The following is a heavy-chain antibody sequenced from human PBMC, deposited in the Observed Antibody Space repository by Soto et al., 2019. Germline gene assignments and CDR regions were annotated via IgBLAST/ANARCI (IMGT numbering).Heavy chain of an antibody. V-gene: IGHV3-30-3*01. D-gene: IGHD6-13*01. Sequence: QVQLEESGGGVVQTGRSLRLSCTASGFTFSSYAMHWVRQAPGKGLEWVALISYGGNNKYYAESVKGRFTISRDNSKNTLFLQMNSLRVEDTAVYYCARDLGSSWYIGGAKHYYGMDVWGQETTVTVSS. CDR1: GFTFSSYA. CDR3: ARDLGSSWYIGGAKHYYGMDV. CDR2: ISYGGNNK. J-gene: IGHJ6*02.